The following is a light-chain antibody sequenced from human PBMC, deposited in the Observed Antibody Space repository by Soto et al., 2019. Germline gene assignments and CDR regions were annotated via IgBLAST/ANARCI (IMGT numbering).Light chain of an antibody. J-gene: IGLJ3*02. Sequence: QSVLTQPASVSGSPGQSITISCTGTSSDVGSHNLVSWYQQHPGKAPKLMIYEGNKRPSGVSNRFSGSKSGNTASLTISGLQAEDEADYYCCSYAGSSTFKVFGGGTKVTVL. CDR1: SSDVGSHNL. CDR2: EGN. V-gene: IGLV2-23*03. CDR3: CSYAGSSTFKV.